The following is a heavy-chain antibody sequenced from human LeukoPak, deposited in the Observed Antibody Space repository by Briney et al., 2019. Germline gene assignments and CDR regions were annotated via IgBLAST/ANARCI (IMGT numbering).Heavy chain of an antibody. J-gene: IGHJ6*02. CDR3: ALSSIHKDYYFGMDV. Sequence: GGSLRLSCAASGFTFSTYNFNWVRQAPGKRLEWVSNISSSADTMYYADSVKGRFTVSRDNAKRSLYLQIESLRDDDTAVYHCALSSIHKDYYFGMDVWGQGTTVTVSS. V-gene: IGHV3-48*02. CDR1: GFTFSTYN. CDR2: ISSSADTM. D-gene: IGHD2-2*01.